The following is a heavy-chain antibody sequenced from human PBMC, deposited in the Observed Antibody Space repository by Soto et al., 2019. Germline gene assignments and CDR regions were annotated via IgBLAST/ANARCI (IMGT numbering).Heavy chain of an antibody. CDR1: GYSFTSYW. CDR2: IYPGDSDT. V-gene: IGHV5-51*01. J-gene: IGHJ6*02. Sequence: PGESLKISCKGSGYSFTSYWIGWVRQMPGKGLEWMGIIYPGDSDTRYSPSFQGQVTISADKSISTAYLQWSSLKASDTAMYYCARYHCSGGSCYSYYYYGMDVWGQGTTVTVSS. D-gene: IGHD2-15*01. CDR3: ARYHCSGGSCYSYYYYGMDV.